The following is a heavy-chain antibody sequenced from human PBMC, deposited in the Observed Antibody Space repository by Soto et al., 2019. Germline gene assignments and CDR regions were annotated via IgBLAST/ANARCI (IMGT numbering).Heavy chain of an antibody. Sequence: GGSLRLSCAASGFTFSSNAMSWVRQAPGKGLEWVSAISGSGGSTYYADSVKGRFTISRDNSKNTLFLQMNSLRAEDTAVYYCAKDESSSMYYFAYWGLGTLVTVSS. CDR3: AKDESSSMYYFAY. CDR1: GFTFSSNA. D-gene: IGHD6-13*01. J-gene: IGHJ4*02. V-gene: IGHV3-23*01. CDR2: ISGSGGST.